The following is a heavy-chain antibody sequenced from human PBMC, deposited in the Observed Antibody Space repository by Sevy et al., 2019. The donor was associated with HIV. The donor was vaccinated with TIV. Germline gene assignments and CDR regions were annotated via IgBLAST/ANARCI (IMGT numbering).Heavy chain of an antibody. CDR1: GFAFSSHA. J-gene: IGHJ4*01. D-gene: IGHD6-13*01. V-gene: IGHV3-30-3*01. CDR3: AGDGGYSIKWYPLY. Sequence: GGSLRLSCAASGFAFSSHAMHWVRQAPGKGLEWVATISYEGTETFYAASVGGRFTISRDNSKNRLSLQINSLRPEDTAVYYCAGDGGYSIKWYPLYWGHGTLVTVSS. CDR2: ISYEGTET.